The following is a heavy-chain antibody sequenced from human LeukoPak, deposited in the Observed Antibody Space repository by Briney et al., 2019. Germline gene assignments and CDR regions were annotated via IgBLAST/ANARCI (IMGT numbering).Heavy chain of an antibody. D-gene: IGHD6-19*01. V-gene: IGHV3-15*01. Sequence: GGSLRLSGAASGFTFSNAWMSWVRQAPGKGLEWVGRIRTKSDGGTTDYAAPVKGRFTISRDDSKNTLYLQMNSLKTEDTAVYYCTTGYNSGSDYWGQGTLVTVSS. CDR2: IRTKSDGGTT. CDR1: GFTFSNAW. CDR3: TTGYNSGSDY. J-gene: IGHJ4*02.